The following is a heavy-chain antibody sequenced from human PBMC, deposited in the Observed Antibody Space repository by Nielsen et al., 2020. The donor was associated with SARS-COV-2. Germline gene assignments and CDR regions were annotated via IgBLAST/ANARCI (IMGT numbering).Heavy chain of an antibody. J-gene: IGHJ3*02. CDR3: ARHLHCGGDCYPDSAFDI. CDR1: GYSFTSYW. Sequence: GESLKISCKGSGYSFTSYWIGWVRQMPGKGLEWMGIIYPGDSYTNYSPSFQGHVTISADKSIGTAYLQWSSLKASDTAMYYCARHLHCGGDCYPDSAFDIWGQGTMVTVSS. V-gene: IGHV5-51*01. CDR2: IYPGDSYT. D-gene: IGHD2-21*02.